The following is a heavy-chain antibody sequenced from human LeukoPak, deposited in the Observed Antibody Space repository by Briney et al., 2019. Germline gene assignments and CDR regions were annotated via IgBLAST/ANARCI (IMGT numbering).Heavy chain of an antibody. CDR1: GGSISSYY. CDR3: ARKARNSGSYYIDY. CDR2: IYYSGST. Sequence: SETLSLTCTVSGGSISSYYWSWIRQPPGKGLEWIGYIYYSGSTNYNPSLKSRVTISVDTSKNQFSLKLSSVTAADTAVYYCARKARNSGSYYIDYWGQGTLVTVSS. D-gene: IGHD1-26*01. V-gene: IGHV4-59*12. J-gene: IGHJ4*02.